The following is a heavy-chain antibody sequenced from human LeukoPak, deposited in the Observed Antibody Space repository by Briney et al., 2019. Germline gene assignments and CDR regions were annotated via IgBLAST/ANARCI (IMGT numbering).Heavy chain of an antibody. CDR1: GYTFTSYD. D-gene: IGHD1-26*01. CDR2: MNPNSGNT. CDR3: ALVGATYDAFDI. V-gene: IGHV1-8*01. J-gene: IGHJ3*02. Sequence: ASVKVSCKASGYTFTSYDINWVRRATGQGLEWMGWMNPNSGNTGYAQKFQGRVTMTRNTSISTAYMELSSLRSEDTAVYYCALVGATYDAFDIWGQGTMVTVSS.